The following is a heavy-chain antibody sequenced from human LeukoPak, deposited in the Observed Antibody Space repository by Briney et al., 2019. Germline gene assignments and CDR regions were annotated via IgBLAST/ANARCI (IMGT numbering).Heavy chain of an antibody. CDR1: GYTFTSYA. D-gene: IGHD2-2*02. CDR3: VRDGHRLYDYYYYYMDV. J-gene: IGHJ6*03. V-gene: IGHV1-18*01. Sequence: ASVKVSCKASGYTFTSYAISWVRQAPGQGLEWMGWISTYNGNTNYAQKLQGRVTMTTDTSTSTAYMELRSLRSDDTAVYYCVRDGHRLYDYYYYYMDVWGKGTTVTVSS. CDR2: ISTYNGNT.